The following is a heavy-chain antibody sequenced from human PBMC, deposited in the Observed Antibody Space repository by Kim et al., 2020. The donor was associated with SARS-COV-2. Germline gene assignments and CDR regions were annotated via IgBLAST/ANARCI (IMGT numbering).Heavy chain of an antibody. D-gene: IGHD1-1*01. CDR3: QAGTAQEDAFDI. Sequence: SETLSLTCAVYGGSFSGYYWSWIRQPPGKGLEWIGEINHSGSTNYNPSLKSRVTISVDTSKNQFSLKLSSVTAADTAVYYCQAGTAQEDAFDIWGQGTMVTVSS. CDR1: GGSFSGYY. V-gene: IGHV4-34*01. J-gene: IGHJ3*02. CDR2: INHSGST.